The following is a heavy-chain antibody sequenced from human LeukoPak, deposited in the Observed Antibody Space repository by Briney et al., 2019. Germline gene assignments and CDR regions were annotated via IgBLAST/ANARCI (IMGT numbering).Heavy chain of an antibody. D-gene: IGHD3-22*01. CDR2: ISTHNVNT. V-gene: IGHV1-18*04. CDR1: GYTFTNYG. CDR3: ARDLFPSFYYDSRGPIGY. J-gene: IGHJ4*02. Sequence: ASVRVSCKASGYTFTNYGITWVRQAPGQGLEWMGWISTHNVNTNYAQKFQGRVTMTTDASTSTAYMEPRSLRSDDTAEYYCARDLFPSFYYDSRGPIGYWGQGALVTVSS.